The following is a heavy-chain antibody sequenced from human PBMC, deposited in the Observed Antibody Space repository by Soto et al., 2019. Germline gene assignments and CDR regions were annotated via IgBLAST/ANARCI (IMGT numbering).Heavy chain of an antibody. D-gene: IGHD6-13*01. J-gene: IGHJ4*02. CDR2: ISGSGDTT. Sequence: PGGSLRLSCAASGPSFSSYPMTWVGQAPGKGLEWVSAISGSGDTTLYAASVRGRLIISRDNSKNKVYLDMSSLRAEDTALYYCAGPVGGYQVLFGTWYGTRSDYWGQGTLVTVSS. V-gene: IGHV3-23*01. CDR3: AGPVGGYQVLFGTWYGTRSDY. CDR1: GPSFSSYP.